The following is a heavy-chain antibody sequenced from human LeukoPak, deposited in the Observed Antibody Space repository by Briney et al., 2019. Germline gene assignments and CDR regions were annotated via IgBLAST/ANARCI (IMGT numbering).Heavy chain of an antibody. CDR1: GGSFSGYY. D-gene: IGHD3-10*01. J-gene: IGHJ6*02. Sequence: SETLSLTCAVYGGSFSGYYWSWIRQPPGKGLEWIGEINHSGSTNYNPSLKSRVTISVDTSKNQLSLKLSSVTAADTAVYYCARVSPNYGSGSYYYYYGMDVWGQGTTVTVSS. V-gene: IGHV4-34*01. CDR3: ARVSPNYGSGSYYYYYGMDV. CDR2: INHSGST.